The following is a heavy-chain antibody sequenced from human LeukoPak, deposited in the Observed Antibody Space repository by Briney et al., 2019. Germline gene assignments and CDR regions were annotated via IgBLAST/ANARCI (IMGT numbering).Heavy chain of an antibody. CDR3: ARGRIFNYYDSSGPIDDY. Sequence: GASVKVSCKASGYTFTSYGISWVRQAPGQGLEWMGWISAYNGNTNYAQKLQGRVTMTTGTSTSTAYMELRSLRSDDTAVYYCARGRIFNYYDSSGPIDDYWGQGTLVTVSS. J-gene: IGHJ4*02. D-gene: IGHD3-22*01. CDR1: GYTFTSYG. CDR2: ISAYNGNT. V-gene: IGHV1-18*01.